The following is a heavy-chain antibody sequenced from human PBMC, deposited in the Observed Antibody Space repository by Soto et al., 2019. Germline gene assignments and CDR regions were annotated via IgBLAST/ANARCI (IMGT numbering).Heavy chain of an antibody. J-gene: IGHJ3*01. Sequence: QITLKESGPTLVKPTQTLTLTCTVSRFSLTTHEVGVGWIRQPPGKALEWLAFISWNDERRYSPSLKRRLTITKDTSKNQVVLTMANVDPADTGTYFCAHRPPKYSTAWLAFDFWGQGTTVAVSS. CDR1: RFSLTTHEVG. CDR2: ISWNDER. D-gene: IGHD5-18*01. CDR3: AHRPPKYSTAWLAFDF. V-gene: IGHV2-5*01.